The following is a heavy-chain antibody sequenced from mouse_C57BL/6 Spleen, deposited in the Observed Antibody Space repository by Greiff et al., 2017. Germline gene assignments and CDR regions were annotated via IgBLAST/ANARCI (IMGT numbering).Heavy chain of an antibody. V-gene: IGHV1-5*01. D-gene: IGHD2-4*01. CDR2: IYPGNSDT. Sequence: EVQLQQSGTVLARPGASVKMSCKTSGYTFTSYWMHWVKQRPGQGLEWIGAIYPGNSDTSYNQKFKGKAKLTAVTSASTAYMELSSLTNEDSAVYCGTRYEAYDDGAYWGQGTLVTVSA. CDR3: TRYEAYDDGAY. J-gene: IGHJ3*01. CDR1: GYTFTSYW.